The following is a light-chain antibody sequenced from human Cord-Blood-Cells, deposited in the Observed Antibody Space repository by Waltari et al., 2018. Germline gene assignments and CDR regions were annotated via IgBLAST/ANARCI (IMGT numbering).Light chain of an antibody. CDR3: SSYTSSSTWV. Sequence: QSALTQPASVSGSPGQPLTISCTGTSRDVGGYNYVSWYHQHPGKAPKLMIYDVSNRPSGVSNRFSGSKSGNTASLTISGLQAEDEADYYCSSYTSSSTWVFGGGTKLTVL. CDR2: DVS. J-gene: IGLJ3*02. CDR1: SRDVGGYNY. V-gene: IGLV2-14*01.